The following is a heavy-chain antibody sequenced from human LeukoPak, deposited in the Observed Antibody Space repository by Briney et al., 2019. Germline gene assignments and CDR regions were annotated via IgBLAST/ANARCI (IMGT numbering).Heavy chain of an antibody. D-gene: IGHD2-2*01. V-gene: IGHV3-30*03. J-gene: IGHJ4*02. CDR3: GRSAAAFLDH. CDR2: ISYDGSHI. Sequence: PGGSLRLSCAASGFTFSDYDMHWVRQSPGKGLEWVAMISYDGSHIYYLDSVEGRFTVSRDNSKNTLHLQLNTLRPDDTAIYFCGRSAAAFLDHWGQGTLVTVSS. CDR1: GFTFSDYD.